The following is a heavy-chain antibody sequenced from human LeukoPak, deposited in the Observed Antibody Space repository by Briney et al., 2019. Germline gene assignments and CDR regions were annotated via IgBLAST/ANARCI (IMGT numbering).Heavy chain of an antibody. CDR3: AREGYYDSSGYYSGVYYYGMDV. CDR1: GFGFTSYG. CDR2: INPSGGST. D-gene: IGHD3-22*01. Sequence: ASVKVSCKASGFGFTSYGFTWVRQAPGQGLEWMGIINPSGGSTSYAQKFQGRVTMTRDTSTSTVYMELSSLRSEDTAVYYCAREGYYDSSGYYSGVYYYGMDVWGQGTTVTVSS. J-gene: IGHJ6*02. V-gene: IGHV1-46*01.